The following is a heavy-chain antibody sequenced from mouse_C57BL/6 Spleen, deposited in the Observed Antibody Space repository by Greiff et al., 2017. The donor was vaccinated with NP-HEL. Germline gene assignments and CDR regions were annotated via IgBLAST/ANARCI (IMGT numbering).Heavy chain of an antibody. CDR2: IYPGDGDT. V-gene: IGHV1-82*01. CDR3: ARELTTVASYYYAMDY. Sequence: VQLQQSGPELVKPGASVKISCKASGYAFSSSWMNWVKQRPGKGLEWIGRIYPGDGDTNYNGKFKGKATLTADKSSSTAYMQLSSLTSEDSAVYFCARELTTVASYYYAMDYWGQGTSVTVSS. D-gene: IGHD1-1*01. CDR1: GYAFSSSW. J-gene: IGHJ4*01.